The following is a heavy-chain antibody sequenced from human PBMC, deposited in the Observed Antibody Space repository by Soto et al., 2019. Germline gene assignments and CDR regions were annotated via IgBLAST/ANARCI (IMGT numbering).Heavy chain of an antibody. V-gene: IGHV3-23*04. CDR2: ISDSGGTS. J-gene: IGHJ4*02. D-gene: IGHD1-26*01. CDR1: GFIFSNYV. CDR3: AKRPRALLTFDY. Sequence: EVQLVDSGGGLVQPGGSLRLSCAASGFIFSNYVMSWVRQAPGKGLEWVSSISDSGGTSYYADSVKGRFTISRDNSKNTLDLQMNSLRAEDTAIYYCAKRPRALLTFDYWCQGTLVTVSS.